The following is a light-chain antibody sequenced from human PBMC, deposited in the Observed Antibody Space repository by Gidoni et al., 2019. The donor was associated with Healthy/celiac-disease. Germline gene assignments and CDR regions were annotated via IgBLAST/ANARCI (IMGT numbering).Light chain of an antibody. V-gene: IGLV3-19*01. Sequence: SSELTQDPAVSGALGQTVRITCQGDSLRSYYASWYQQEPGQAPVLVIYGKNNRPSGIPDRFSGSSSGNTASLTITGAQAEDEADYYCNSRDSSGNPMGVFGGGTKLTVL. CDR2: GKN. CDR3: NSRDSSGNPMGV. CDR1: SLRSYY. J-gene: IGLJ2*01.